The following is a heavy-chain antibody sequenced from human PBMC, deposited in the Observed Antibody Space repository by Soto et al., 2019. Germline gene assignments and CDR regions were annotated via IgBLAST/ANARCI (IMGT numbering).Heavy chain of an antibody. CDR3: ASNNWAGQDAFDI. CDR2: INSSGDST. D-gene: IGHD1-1*01. CDR1: GYTFTNYY. J-gene: IGHJ3*02. Sequence: ASVKVSCKASGYTFTNYYLHWVRQAPGQGLEWMGMINSSGDSTTYAQKFQGRVTMTRDTSTSTVYMELSSLRSEDTAIYYCASNNWAGQDAFDIWGQGTMVTVSS. V-gene: IGHV1-46*01.